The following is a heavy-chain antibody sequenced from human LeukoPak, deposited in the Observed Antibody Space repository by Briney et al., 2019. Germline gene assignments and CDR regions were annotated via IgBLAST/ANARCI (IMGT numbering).Heavy chain of an antibody. CDR1: GFTVSSNY. D-gene: IGHD3-16*02. Sequence: GGSLRLSCAASGFTVSSNYMSWVRQAPGKGLEWVSVIYSGGSTYYADSVKGRFTISRDNSKNTLYLQRNSLRAEDTAVYYCATQYDYVWGSYRYTHDYWGQGTLVTVSS. CDR2: IYSGGST. CDR3: ATQYDYVWGSYRYTHDY. J-gene: IGHJ4*02. V-gene: IGHV3-66*01.